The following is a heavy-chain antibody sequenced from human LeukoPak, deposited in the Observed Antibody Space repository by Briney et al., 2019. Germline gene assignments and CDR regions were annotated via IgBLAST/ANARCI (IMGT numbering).Heavy chain of an antibody. V-gene: IGHV4-30-4*01. CDR2: IYYSGST. CDR1: GGSISSGDYY. Sequence: SETLSLTCTVSGGSISSGDYYWSWIRQPPGKGLEWIGYIYYSGSTYYNPSPKSRVTISVDTSKNQFSLKLSSVTAADTAVYYCARVPTYYYDSSGYSFDYWGQGTLVTVSS. J-gene: IGHJ4*02. D-gene: IGHD3-22*01. CDR3: ARVPTYYYDSSGYSFDY.